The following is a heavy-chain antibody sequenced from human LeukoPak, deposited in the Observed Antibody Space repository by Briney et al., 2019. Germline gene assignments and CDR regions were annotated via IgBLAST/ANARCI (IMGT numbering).Heavy chain of an antibody. CDR1: GGTFSSYA. CDR2: IIPIFGTA. J-gene: IGHJ4*02. D-gene: IGHD5-18*01. Sequence: GASVKVSCKASGGTFSSYAISWVRQAPGQGLEWMGGIIPIFGTANYAQKFQGRATITADESTSTAYMELSSLRSEDTAVYYCARVRLAGYCYGGEDYWGQGTLVTVSS. CDR3: ARVRLAGYCYGGEDY. V-gene: IGHV1-69*13.